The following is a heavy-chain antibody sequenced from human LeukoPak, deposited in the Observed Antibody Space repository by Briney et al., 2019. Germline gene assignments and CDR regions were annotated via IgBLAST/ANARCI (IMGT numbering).Heavy chain of an antibody. J-gene: IGHJ4*02. V-gene: IGHV4-34*01. CDR1: GGSFSGYY. CDR3: ASLYSSGWYLGY. D-gene: IGHD6-19*01. Sequence: SETLSLTCAVYGGSFSGYYWSWIRQPPGKGLEWIGEINHSGSTNYNPSLKSRVTISVDTSKNQFSLKLSSVTAADTAVYYCASLYSSGWYLGYWGQGTLVTVSS. CDR2: INHSGST.